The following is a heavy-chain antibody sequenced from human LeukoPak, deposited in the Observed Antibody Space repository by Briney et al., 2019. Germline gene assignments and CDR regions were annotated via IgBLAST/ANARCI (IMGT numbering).Heavy chain of an antibody. D-gene: IGHD6-19*01. Sequence: QPGRSLRLSCTASGFTFGDYAMSWVRQAPGKGLEWVGFLRSKAYGGTTEYAASVKGRFTISRGDSKSITYLQMNSLKTEDTAVYYCTRAHGGWFDYWGQGTLVSVSS. CDR1: GFTFGDYA. CDR3: TRAHGGWFDY. V-gene: IGHV3-49*04. J-gene: IGHJ4*02. CDR2: LRSKAYGGTT.